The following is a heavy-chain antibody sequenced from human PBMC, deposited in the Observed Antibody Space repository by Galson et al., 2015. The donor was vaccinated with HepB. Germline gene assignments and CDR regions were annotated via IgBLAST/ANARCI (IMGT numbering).Heavy chain of an antibody. CDR3: ARVLEDYGGNSIFDY. CDR2: ISSSSSYI. J-gene: IGHJ4*02. Sequence: SLRLSCAASGFTFSSYSMNWVRQAPGKGLEWVSSISSSSSYIYYADSVKGRFTISRDNAKNSQYLQMNSLRAEDTAVYYCARVLEDYGGNSIFDYWGQGTLVTVSS. D-gene: IGHD4-23*01. V-gene: IGHV3-21*01. CDR1: GFTFSSYS.